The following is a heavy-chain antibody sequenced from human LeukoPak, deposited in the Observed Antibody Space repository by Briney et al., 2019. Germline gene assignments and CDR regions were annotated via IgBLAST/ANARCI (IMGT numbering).Heavy chain of an antibody. CDR2: INHSGSN. D-gene: IGHD4-17*01. CDR3: ARVSLDYGDEIWFDP. CDR1: GGTFSGYY. Sequence: SETLSLTCAVSGGTFSGYYWSRIRQPPGKGLEWIGDINHSGSNNYNPCLKSRVTISVDTSKNQFCLKLSSVTAADTAVYYCARVSLDYGDEIWFDPWGQGTLVTVSS. J-gene: IGHJ5*02. V-gene: IGHV4-34*01.